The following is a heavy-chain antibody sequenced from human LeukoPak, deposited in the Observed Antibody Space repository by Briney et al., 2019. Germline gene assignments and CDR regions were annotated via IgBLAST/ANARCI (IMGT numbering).Heavy chain of an antibody. CDR2: MNPNSGNT. J-gene: IGHJ4*02. D-gene: IGHD3-10*01. CDR1: GYTFTSYG. V-gene: IGHV1-8*02. CDR3: ARESGLYGSGSRY. Sequence: GASVKVSCKASGYTFTSYGISWVRQAPGQGLEWMGWMNPNSGNTGYAQKFQGRVTMTRTTSINTAYMELSSLRSDDTAVYYCARESGLYGSGSRYWGQGTLVTVSS.